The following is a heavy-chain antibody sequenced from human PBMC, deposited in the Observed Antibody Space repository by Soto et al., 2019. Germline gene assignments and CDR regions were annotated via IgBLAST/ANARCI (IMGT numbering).Heavy chain of an antibody. CDR3: ARRGSGSYYMGPYFDY. CDR2: IYPGDSDT. D-gene: IGHD3-10*01. J-gene: IGHJ4*02. Sequence: GESLKISCKGSGYSFTSYWIGWVRQMPGKGLEWMGIIYPGDSDTRYSPSFQGQVTISADKSISTAYLQWSSLKASDTAMYYCARRGSGSYYMGPYFDYWGQGTLVTVSS. V-gene: IGHV5-51*01. CDR1: GYSFTSYW.